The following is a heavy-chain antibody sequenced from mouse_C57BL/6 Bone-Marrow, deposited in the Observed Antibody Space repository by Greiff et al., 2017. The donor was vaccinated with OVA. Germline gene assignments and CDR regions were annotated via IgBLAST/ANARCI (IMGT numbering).Heavy chain of an antibody. V-gene: IGHV5-4*01. CDR2: ISDGGSYT. J-gene: IGHJ4*01. CDR1: GFTFSSYA. Sequence: DVKLVESGGGLVKPGGSLKLSCAASGFTFSSYAMSWVRQTPEKRLEWVATISDGGSYTYYPDNVKGRFTISRDNAKNNLYLQMSHLKSEDTAMYYCARDRWLLPLYAMDYWGQGTSVTVSS. D-gene: IGHD2-3*01. CDR3: ARDRWLLPLYAMDY.